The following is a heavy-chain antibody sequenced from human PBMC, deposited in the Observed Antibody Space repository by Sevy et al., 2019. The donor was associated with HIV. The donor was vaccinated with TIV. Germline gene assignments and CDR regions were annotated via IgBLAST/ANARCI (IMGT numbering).Heavy chain of an antibody. D-gene: IGHD3-10*01. Sequence: ASVKVSCKTSGYTFTSYGISWVRQAPGQGLEWMGWISAYNGNTNYAQKLQGRVTMTTDTSTSTAYMELRSLRSDDTAVYYCAREKGVRVAGGEFDYWGQGTLVTVSS. J-gene: IGHJ4*02. V-gene: IGHV1-18*04. CDR1: GYTFTSYG. CDR3: AREKGVRVAGGEFDY. CDR2: ISAYNGNT.